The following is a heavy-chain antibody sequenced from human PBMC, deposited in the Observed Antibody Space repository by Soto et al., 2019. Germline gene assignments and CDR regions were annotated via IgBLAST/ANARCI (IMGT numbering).Heavy chain of an antibody. Sequence: GASVKVSCKASGYTFTSYGISWVRQAPGQGLEWMGWISAYNGNTNYAQKLQGRVTMTTDTSTSTAYMELRSPRSGDTAVYYCARACWYSGGCEGILDYWGQGTLVTVSS. CDR1: GYTFTSYG. V-gene: IGHV1-18*01. D-gene: IGHD6-19*01. CDR3: ARACWYSGGCEGILDY. J-gene: IGHJ4*02. CDR2: ISAYNGNT.